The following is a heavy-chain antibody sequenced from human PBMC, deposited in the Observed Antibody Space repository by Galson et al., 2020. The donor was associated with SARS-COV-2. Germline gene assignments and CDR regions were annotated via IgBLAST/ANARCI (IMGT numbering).Heavy chain of an antibody. CDR1: GFTFSSYA. V-gene: IGHV3-30-3*01. Sequence: GKSLKISCAASGFTFSSYAIHWVRQAPGKGLEWLAIISHDGTNKYYADSVKGQFTLSRDNSKNTLYLQMNSLRIEDTAVYYCAREGYGLDVWGQGTTVTVSS. CDR3: AREGYGLDV. J-gene: IGHJ6*02. CDR2: ISHDGTNK.